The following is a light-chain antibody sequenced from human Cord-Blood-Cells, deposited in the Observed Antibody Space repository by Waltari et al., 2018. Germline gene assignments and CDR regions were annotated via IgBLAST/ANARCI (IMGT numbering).Light chain of an antibody. CDR1: AFPKQY. CDR2: KDS. Sequence: SYELTQPPSVSVSPGQTARTTCSGDAFPKQYASWYQQKPGQAPVLVIYKDSERPSGITERFSGSSSGTTVTLTISGVQAEDEADYYCQSADSSGTYWVFGGGTKLTVL. CDR3: QSADSSGTYWV. J-gene: IGLJ3*02. V-gene: IGLV3-25*03.